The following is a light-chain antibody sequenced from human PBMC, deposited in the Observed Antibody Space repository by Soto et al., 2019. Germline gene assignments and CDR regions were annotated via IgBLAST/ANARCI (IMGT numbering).Light chain of an antibody. V-gene: IGKV3-20*01. CDR2: VAS. CDR3: QQYGSSPPTMYT. Sequence: EIVLTQSPGTLSLSPGERATLSCRASQSVTSSYLAWYQQKPGQAPRLLIYVASSRATGIPDRFSGSGSGTDFTLTISRLEPEDFAVYYCQQYGSSPPTMYTFGQGTKLEIK. J-gene: IGKJ2*01. CDR1: QSVTSSY.